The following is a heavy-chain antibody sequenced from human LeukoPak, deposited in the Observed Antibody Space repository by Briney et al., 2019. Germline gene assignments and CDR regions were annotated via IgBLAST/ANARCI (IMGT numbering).Heavy chain of an antibody. CDR2: INPSGGST. CDR1: GYTFTSYY. CDR3: ARGVADTYYDYVRGSYRYPAY. Sequence: ASVKVSCKASGYTFTSYYMHWVRQAPGQGLEWMGIINPSGGSTSYAQKFQGRVTMTRDTSTSTVYMELSSLRPEDTAVYYCARGVADTYYDYVRGSYRYPAYWGQGTLVTVSS. J-gene: IGHJ4*02. V-gene: IGHV1-46*01. D-gene: IGHD3-16*02.